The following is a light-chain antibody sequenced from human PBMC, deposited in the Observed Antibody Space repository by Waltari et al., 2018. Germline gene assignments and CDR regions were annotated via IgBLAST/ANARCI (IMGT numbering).Light chain of an antibody. V-gene: IGLV2-14*01. J-gene: IGLJ3*02. CDR2: DVS. CDR1: SSDVGGYNY. Sequence: QSALTQPASVSGSPGQSITISCTGTSSDVGGYNYVSWYQQLPGKAPNLMSYDVSNRPAGVSNRFSGSKSDNTASLAISGLQAEDEAGYYCSSYTSSSTWVFGRGTKLTVL. CDR3: SSYTSSSTWV.